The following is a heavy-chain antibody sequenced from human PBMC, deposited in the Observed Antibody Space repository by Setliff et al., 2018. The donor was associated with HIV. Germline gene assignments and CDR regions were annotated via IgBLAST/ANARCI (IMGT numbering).Heavy chain of an antibody. J-gene: IGHJ4*02. CDR2: VFYSGGS. V-gene: IGHV4-39*01. D-gene: IGHD5-18*01. CDR3: ARRDGYSYGFYFDY. Sequence: WIRQPPGKGLEWIGSVFYSGGSYYTPSLKSRVTISVDTSKNQFSLKLSSVTAADTAVYYCARRDGYSYGFYFDYWGQGTLVTVSS.